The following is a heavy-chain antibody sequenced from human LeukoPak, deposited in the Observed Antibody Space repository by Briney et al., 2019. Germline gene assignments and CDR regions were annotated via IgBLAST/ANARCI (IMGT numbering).Heavy chain of an antibody. D-gene: IGHD6-6*01. CDR1: GGSISSSSYY. CDR3: ARVRAARGPHDAFDI. CDR2: IHYSGDA. J-gene: IGHJ3*02. Sequence: SETLSLTCTVSGGSISSSSYYWSWIRQPPGKGLEWIAYIHYSGDANYNPSLKSRVTISVDTSKNQFSLKLTSVTAADTAVYYCARVRAARGPHDAFDIWGQGTMVTVSS. V-gene: IGHV4-61*01.